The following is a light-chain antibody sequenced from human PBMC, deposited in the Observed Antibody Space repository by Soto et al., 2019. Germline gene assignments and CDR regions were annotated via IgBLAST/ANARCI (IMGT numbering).Light chain of an antibody. V-gene: IGLV2-11*01. CDR3: CLYTASYSV. CDR2: DVS. Sequence: QSALTQPRSVSGSPGQSVAISCTATSSDVGVFDFVSWYQQHPGKAPKLVIYDVSKRPSGVPDRFSGSRSGDTASLTISGLQAEDEADYYCCLYTASYSVFGGGTKLTVL. CDR1: SSDVGVFDF. J-gene: IGLJ3*02.